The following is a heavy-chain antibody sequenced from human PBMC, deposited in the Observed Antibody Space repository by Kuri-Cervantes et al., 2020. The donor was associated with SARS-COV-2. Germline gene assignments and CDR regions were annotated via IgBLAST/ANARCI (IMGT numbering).Heavy chain of an antibody. Sequence: GESLKISCVASGFTFGHFWMTWVRQAPGKGLEWVANIRQDGGDHYYVESVKGRFIISRDNARNSLFLEMKSVRAEDTAVYYCAMDLERDDSSSFTWGQGTLATVSS. D-gene: IGHD3-22*01. V-gene: IGHV3-7*04. CDR3: AMDLERDDSSSFT. J-gene: IGHJ5*02. CDR2: IRQDGGDH. CDR1: GFTFGHFW.